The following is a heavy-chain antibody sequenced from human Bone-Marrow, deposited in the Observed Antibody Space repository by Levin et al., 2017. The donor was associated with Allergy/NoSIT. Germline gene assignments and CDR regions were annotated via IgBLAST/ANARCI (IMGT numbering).Heavy chain of an antibody. CDR3: ARVPQFYAMDV. V-gene: IGHV3-30-3*01. CDR2: TSKDGSNK. J-gene: IGHJ6*02. CDR1: GFPFGDSG. Sequence: PGGSLRLSCAGSGFPFGDSGIHWVRQAPDKRLEWVATTSKDGSNKYYADSVKGRFTISKDNSKKTLDLEMHSLRPDDTAVYYCARVPQFYAMDVWGQGTTVTVSS. D-gene: IGHD2/OR15-2a*01.